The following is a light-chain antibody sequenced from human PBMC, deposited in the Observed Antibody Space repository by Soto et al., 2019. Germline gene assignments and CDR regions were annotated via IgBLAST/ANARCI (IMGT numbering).Light chain of an antibody. CDR3: GTWDDSLSAGV. CDR1: ISNIVKNY. J-gene: IGLJ2*01. CDR2: DNN. V-gene: IGLV1-51*01. Sequence: QSVLTQPPSVSAAPGQKVTISCSGSISNIVKNYVFWYQQLPGTAPKLLIYDNNKRPSGIPDRFSGSKSGTSATLGITGLQTGDEADYYCGTWDDSLSAGVFGGGTKLTVL.